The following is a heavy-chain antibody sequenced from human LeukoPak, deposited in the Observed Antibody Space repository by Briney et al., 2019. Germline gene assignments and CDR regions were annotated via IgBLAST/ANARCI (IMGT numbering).Heavy chain of an antibody. Sequence: GGSLRLSCAASGFTFSSCEMNWVRQAQGQGLEWVSYISSSGSTLYYADSVKGRFTISRDNAKNSLYLQMNSLRVGDTAVYYCVRDGGGTTPYDCWGQGTLVTVSS. CDR2: ISSSGSTL. J-gene: IGHJ4*02. CDR1: GFTFSSCE. D-gene: IGHD1-7*01. V-gene: IGHV3-48*03. CDR3: VRDGGGTTPYDC.